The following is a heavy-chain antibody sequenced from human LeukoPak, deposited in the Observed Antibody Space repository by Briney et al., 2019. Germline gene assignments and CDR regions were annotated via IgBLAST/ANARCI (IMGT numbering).Heavy chain of an antibody. V-gene: IGHV4-59*01. CDR1: GGSISSYY. CDR3: ARVRGSGSYYNPLKYNWFDP. D-gene: IGHD3-10*01. CDR2: IYYSGST. J-gene: IGHJ5*02. Sequence: SETLSPTCTVSGGSISSYYWSWIRQPPGKGLEWLGYIYYSGSTNYNPSLKSRVTISVGTAKNQFSLKLSSVTAADTAVYYCARVRGSGSYYNPLKYNWFDPWGQGTLVTVSS.